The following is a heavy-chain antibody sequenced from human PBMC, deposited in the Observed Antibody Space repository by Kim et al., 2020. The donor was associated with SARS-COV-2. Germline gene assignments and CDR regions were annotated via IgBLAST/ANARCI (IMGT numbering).Heavy chain of an antibody. Sequence: GGSLRLSCAASGFTFHDYAMHWVRQVPGKGLEWVSGISWNSGSIGYADSVKGRFTISRDNAKNSLFLQMNSLRAEDTALYYCSKDWVRELWFGESTTNWFDPWGQGTLVTVSS. CDR2: ISWNSGSI. J-gene: IGHJ5*02. D-gene: IGHD3-10*01. CDR3: SKDWVRELWFGESTTNWFDP. V-gene: IGHV3-9*01. CDR1: GFTFHDYA.